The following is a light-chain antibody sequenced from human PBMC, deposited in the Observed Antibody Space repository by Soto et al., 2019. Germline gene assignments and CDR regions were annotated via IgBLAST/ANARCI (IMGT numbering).Light chain of an antibody. CDR1: SSDIGGYNY. Sequence: SVLTQPRSGSGSPGQSVSMSCTGTSSDIGGYNYVSWYQQHPGKAPKLMIYDVRKRPSGVADRFSGSKSGNTASLTISGPQAEDEADYYRCSYAGSFTCVFGTESKVTGL. V-gene: IGLV2-11*01. J-gene: IGLJ1*01. CDR2: DVR. CDR3: CSYAGSFTCV.